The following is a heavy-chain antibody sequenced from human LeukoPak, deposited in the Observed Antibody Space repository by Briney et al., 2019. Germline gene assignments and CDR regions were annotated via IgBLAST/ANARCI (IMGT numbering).Heavy chain of an antibody. Sequence: GGSLRLSCAASGFTVSSNYMSWVRQAPGKGLEWVSVIYSGGSTYYADSVKGRFTISRDNSKNTLYLQMNSLRAEDTAVYYCARASRIAAAGTPPLNWGQGTLVTVSS. CDR3: ARASRIAAAGTPPLN. J-gene: IGHJ4*02. D-gene: IGHD6-13*01. V-gene: IGHV3-53*01. CDR2: IYSGGST. CDR1: GFTVSSNY.